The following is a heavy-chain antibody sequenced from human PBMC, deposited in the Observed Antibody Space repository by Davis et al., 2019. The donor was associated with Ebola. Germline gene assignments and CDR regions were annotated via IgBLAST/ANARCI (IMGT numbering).Heavy chain of an antibody. CDR3: ARDVAANDRGLLWFREYSMDV. CDR1: GFTFSDYY. CDR2: ISSSGSTI. D-gene: IGHD3-10*01. Sequence: GESLKISCAASGFTFSDYYMNWIRQAPGKGLEWVSYISSSGSTIYYADSVKGRFTISRDNAKNSLYLQMNSLRAEDTAVYYCARDVAANDRGLLWFREYSMDVWGQGTTVTVSS. J-gene: IGHJ6*03. V-gene: IGHV3-11*01.